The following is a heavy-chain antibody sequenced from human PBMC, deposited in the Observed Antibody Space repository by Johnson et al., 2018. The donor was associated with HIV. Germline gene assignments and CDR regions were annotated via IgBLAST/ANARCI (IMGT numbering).Heavy chain of an antibody. CDR2: SNWNGGST. CDR3: ARGSRYTYDNDDAYLLHAFDF. CDR1: GFTFDDYG. J-gene: IGHJ3*01. Sequence: VQLVESGGGVVRPGRSLRLSCAASGFTFDDYGMTWVRQPPGEGLEWVSGSNWNGGSTGYADSVKGRFTISRDSAKNTLYLQMNSLRVEDTAVYYCARGSRYTYDNDDAYLLHAFDFWGQGTMVTVSS. V-gene: IGHV3-20*04. D-gene: IGHD3-22*01.